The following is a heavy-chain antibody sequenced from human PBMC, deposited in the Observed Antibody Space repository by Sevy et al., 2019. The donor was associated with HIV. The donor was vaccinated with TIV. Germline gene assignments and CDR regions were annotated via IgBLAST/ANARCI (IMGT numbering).Heavy chain of an antibody. D-gene: IGHD3-22*01. J-gene: IGHJ4*02. CDR1: GYTFTSYY. V-gene: IGHV1-46*01. Sequence: ASVKVSCKASGYTFTSYYMHWVRQAPGQGLEWMGIINPSGGSTSYAQKFQGRVTMTRDTSTSTVYMELSSLRSEDTTVYYCARQYYDSSGNRLYYFDYWGQGTLVTVSS. CDR2: INPSGGST. CDR3: ARQYYDSSGNRLYYFDY.